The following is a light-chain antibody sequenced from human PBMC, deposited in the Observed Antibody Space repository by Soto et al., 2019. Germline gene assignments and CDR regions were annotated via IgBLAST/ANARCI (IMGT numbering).Light chain of an antibody. CDR1: QTFSSH. Sequence: EIVLTQSPATLSLSPGERATLSCRASQTFSSHLAWYQQKPGQAPMLLIYDASKRATGIPARFSGRGSGTDFTHTISSLEPEDFAVYYCQQRSNWPPVITFGQGTRLEIK. CDR2: DAS. J-gene: IGKJ5*01. CDR3: QQRSNWPPVIT. V-gene: IGKV3-11*01.